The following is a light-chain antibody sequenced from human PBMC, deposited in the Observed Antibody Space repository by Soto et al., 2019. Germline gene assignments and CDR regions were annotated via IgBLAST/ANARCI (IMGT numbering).Light chain of an antibody. J-gene: IGKJ1*01. V-gene: IGKV1-5*03. CDR3: QHYNSYSEA. CDR2: KAS. Sequence: DLQTTHSPYTLSGSLRHRLTHTSRASQTISSGLAWYQQKPGKAPKLLIYKASTLKSGVPSRFSGSGSGTEFTLTISSLQPDDFATYYCQHYNSYSEAFGQGTKVDIK. CDR1: QTISSG.